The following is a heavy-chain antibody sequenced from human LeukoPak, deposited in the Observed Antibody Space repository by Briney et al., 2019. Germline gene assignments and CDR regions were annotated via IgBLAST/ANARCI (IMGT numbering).Heavy chain of an antibody. D-gene: IGHD2-15*01. V-gene: IGHV3-23*01. CDR3: AKDIYCSGGSCLDAFDI. J-gene: IGHJ3*02. Sequence: GGSLRLSCAASGFTFSSYAMSWVRQAPGKGLEWVSAISGSGGSTYYADSVKGRFTISRDNSKNTLYLQMNSLRAEDTAVYYCAKDIYCSGGSCLDAFDIWGQGTMVTVSS. CDR2: ISGSGGST. CDR1: GFTFSSYA.